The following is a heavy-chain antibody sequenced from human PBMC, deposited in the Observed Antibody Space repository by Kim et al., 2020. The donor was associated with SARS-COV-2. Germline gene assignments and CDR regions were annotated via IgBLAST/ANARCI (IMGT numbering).Heavy chain of an antibody. CDR3: ARGLSSSWYYY. V-gene: IGHV4-59*09. D-gene: IGHD6-13*01. J-gene: IGHJ4*02. Sequence: NSNPSLKSRVTISVDTSKNQVSLKRSSVTAADTAVYYCARGLSSSWYYYWGQGTLVTVSS.